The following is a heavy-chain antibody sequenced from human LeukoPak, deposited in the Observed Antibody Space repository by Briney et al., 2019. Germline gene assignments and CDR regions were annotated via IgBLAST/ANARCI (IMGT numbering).Heavy chain of an antibody. CDR1: GYTFRAYY. CDR2: IDPNSGDT. J-gene: IGHJ2*01. CDR3: ARDGVGGVYGDYGYFDL. V-gene: IGHV1-2*02. Sequence: ASVKVSCKASGYTFRAYYMHWVRQAPGQGLEWMGWIDPNSGDTNYAQKFQGRVTMTRDTSITTVYMEMSRLRSDDTAVYYCARDGVGGVYGDYGYFDLWGRGTLVTVSS. D-gene: IGHD4-17*01.